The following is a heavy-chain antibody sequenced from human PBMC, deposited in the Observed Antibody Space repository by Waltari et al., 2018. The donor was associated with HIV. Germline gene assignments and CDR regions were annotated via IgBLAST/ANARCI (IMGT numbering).Heavy chain of an antibody. CDR3: ARGLSGRFDPWMDY. D-gene: IGHD1-26*01. Sequence: EVQLVESGGGLVKPGGSLRLSCAASGFTFSAYRMSWVRQAPGEGLEWVSTISKSETHIYYADSVKGRFTISRDNARSALYLHMTDLTADDTAVYYCARGLSGRFDPWMDYWGQGSLVTVS. J-gene: IGHJ4*02. CDR2: ISKSETHI. V-gene: IGHV3-21*02. CDR1: GFTFSAYR.